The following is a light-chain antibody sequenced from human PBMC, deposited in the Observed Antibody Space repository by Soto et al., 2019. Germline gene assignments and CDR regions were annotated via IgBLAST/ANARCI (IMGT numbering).Light chain of an antibody. CDR3: CSSGGSPTYV. V-gene: IGLV2-14*03. Sequence: QSVLTQPASVSGSPGQAITISCSGTSSDVGAFNYVSWYQQHPGKAPKLMIYDVSNRPSGVSNRFSGSKSGNTASLTISGLKVEDEADYYCCSSGGSPTYVFGTGTKVTVL. J-gene: IGLJ1*01. CDR2: DVS. CDR1: SSDVGAFNY.